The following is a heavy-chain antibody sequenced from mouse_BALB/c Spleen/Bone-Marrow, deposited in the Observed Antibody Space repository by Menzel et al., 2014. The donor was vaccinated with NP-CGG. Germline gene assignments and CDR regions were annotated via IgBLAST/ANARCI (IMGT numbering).Heavy chain of an antibody. V-gene: IGHV5-6-4*01. CDR2: ISSGGSYT. J-gene: IGHJ2*01. CDR1: GFTLXSYT. CDR3: TRDDGYYYFDY. Sequence: EVQLVESGGGLVKPGGSLKLSCAASGFTLXSYTMSWVRQTPEKRLEWVATISSGGSYTYYPDSVRGRFTISRDNAKNTLYLQMSSLKSEDTAMYYCTRDDGYYYFDYWGQGTTLTVSS. D-gene: IGHD2-3*01.